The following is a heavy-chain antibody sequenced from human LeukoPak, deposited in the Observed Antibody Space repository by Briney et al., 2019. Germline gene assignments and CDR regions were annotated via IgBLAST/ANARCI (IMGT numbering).Heavy chain of an antibody. V-gene: IGHV3-23*01. J-gene: IGHJ6*02. CDR3: AKECADGYCSSTSVQEPPYYYYYYGMDV. CDR1: GFTFSSYA. CDR2: ISGSGGST. D-gene: IGHD2-2*03. Sequence: GGSLRLSCAASGFTFSSYAMSWVRQAPGKGLEWVSAISGSGGSTYYADSVKGRFTISRDNSKNTLYLQMNSLRAEDTAVYYCAKECADGYCSSTSVQEPPYYYYYYGMDVWGQGTTVTVSS.